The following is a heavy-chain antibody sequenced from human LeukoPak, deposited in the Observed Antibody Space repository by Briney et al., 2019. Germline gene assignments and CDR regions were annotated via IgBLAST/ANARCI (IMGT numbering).Heavy chain of an antibody. J-gene: IGHJ4*02. CDR1: GFIFDDYA. CDR3: AKANTALETHFDY. CDR2: ISWNSGRI. Sequence: PGRSLRLSCAASGFIFDDYAMHWVRQAPGKGLEWVSGISWNSGRIVYGDSVKGRFTISRDNAKNSLYLQMNSLRAEDTAMYYCAKANTALETHFDYWGQGTLVTVSS. V-gene: IGHV3-9*01. D-gene: IGHD5-18*01.